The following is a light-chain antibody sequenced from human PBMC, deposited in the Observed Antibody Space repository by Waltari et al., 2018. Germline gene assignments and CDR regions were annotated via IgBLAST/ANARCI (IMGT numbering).Light chain of an antibody. Sequence: DIQMTQSPSSLSASVGDRVTITCRASQSISSYLNWYQQKPGKAPKLLFYAASSLQSGVPSRVSGSGSGTDFTLTISCLQSEDFATYYCQQYYSFPWTFGQGTKVEIK. J-gene: IGKJ1*01. CDR3: QQYYSFPWT. V-gene: IGKV1-39*01. CDR2: AAS. CDR1: QSISSY.